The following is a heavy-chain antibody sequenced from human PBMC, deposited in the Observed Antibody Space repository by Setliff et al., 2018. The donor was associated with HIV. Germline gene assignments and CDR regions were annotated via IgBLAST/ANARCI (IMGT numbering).Heavy chain of an antibody. J-gene: IGHJ4*02. Sequence: HPGGSLRLSCAASGLSISSNYMSWVRQAPGKGLEWVSIMYSGGDAYYSDSLKGRFTISRDNSTNTLYLQMSSLRADDTAVYYCARVVVVIGSQDYFDYWGQGMLVTVSS. D-gene: IGHD2-21*01. V-gene: IGHV3-66*02. CDR2: MYSGGDA. CDR1: GLSISSNY. CDR3: ARVVVVIGSQDYFDY.